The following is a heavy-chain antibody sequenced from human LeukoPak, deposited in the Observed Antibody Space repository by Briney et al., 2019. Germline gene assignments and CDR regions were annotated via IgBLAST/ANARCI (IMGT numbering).Heavy chain of an antibody. J-gene: IGHJ4*02. V-gene: IGHV3-7*01. Sequence: GGSLRLSCAASGFTFGTYYMSWVRQAPGKGLEWVANINQDGSETNYADSVQGRFTISRDNAENSLYLQMNSLRVEDTALYYCARGHCSGGTCFSSLYDYWGLGTLVTVSS. CDR3: ARGHCSGGTCFSSLYDY. D-gene: IGHD2-15*01. CDR1: GFTFGTYY. CDR2: INQDGSET.